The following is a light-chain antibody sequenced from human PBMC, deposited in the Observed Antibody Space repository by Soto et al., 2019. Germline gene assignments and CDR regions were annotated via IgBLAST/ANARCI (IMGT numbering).Light chain of an antibody. CDR3: QQYNSYPST. CDR1: QSISSW. CDR2: KAS. Sequence: DIQMTQSPSTLSASVGDRVTITCRASQSISSWLAWYQQKPGKAPKLLIYKASSLESGVPSRFSGRGSGTEFTLTISSLQPDDFATYYCQQYNSYPSTFGQGTKVESK. J-gene: IGKJ1*01. V-gene: IGKV1-5*03.